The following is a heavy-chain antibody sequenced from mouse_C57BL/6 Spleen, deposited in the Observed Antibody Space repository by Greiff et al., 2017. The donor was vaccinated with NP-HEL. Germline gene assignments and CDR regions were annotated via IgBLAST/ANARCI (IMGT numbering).Heavy chain of an antibody. V-gene: IGHV1-64*01. CDR3: ARTNYYGSSYYWYFDV. D-gene: IGHD1-1*01. J-gene: IGHJ1*03. CDR2: IHPNSGST. CDR1: GYTFTSYW. Sequence: QVHVKQSGAELVKPGASVKLSCKASGYTFTSYWMHWVKQRPGQGLEWIGMIHPNSGSTNYNEKFKSKATLTVDKSSSTAYMQLSSLTSEDSAVYYCARTNYYGSSYYWYFDVGGTGTTVTVSS.